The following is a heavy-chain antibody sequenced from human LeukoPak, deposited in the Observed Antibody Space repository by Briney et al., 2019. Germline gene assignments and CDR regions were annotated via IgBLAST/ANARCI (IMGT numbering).Heavy chain of an antibody. CDR1: GGSISSYY. CDR2: IYYSGST. D-gene: IGHD3-22*01. V-gene: IGHV4-59*01. CDR3: ARVFYYYDSSGYYSYYWYFDL. J-gene: IGHJ2*01. Sequence: SETLSLTCTVSGGSISSYYWSWIRRPPGKGLEWIGYIYYSGSTNYNPSLKSRVTISVDTSKNQFSLKLSSVTAADTAVYYCARVFYYYDSSGYYSYYWYFDLWGRGTLVTVSS.